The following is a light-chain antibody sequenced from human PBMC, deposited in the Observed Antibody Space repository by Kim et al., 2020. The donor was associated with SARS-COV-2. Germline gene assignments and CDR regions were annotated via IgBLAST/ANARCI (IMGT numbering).Light chain of an antibody. CDR3: AVWDDSLKQGV. CDR1: SSNLGAGYD. CDR2: DNN. Sequence: QSVLTQPPSVSGAPGQRVTFTCTGSSSNLGAGYDVHWYQLLPGTAPKLLISDNNSRPSGVPDRFSGSKSGTSASLAITGLQAEDEADYYCAVWDDSLKQGVFGGGTQLTVL. V-gene: IGLV1-40*01. J-gene: IGLJ3*02.